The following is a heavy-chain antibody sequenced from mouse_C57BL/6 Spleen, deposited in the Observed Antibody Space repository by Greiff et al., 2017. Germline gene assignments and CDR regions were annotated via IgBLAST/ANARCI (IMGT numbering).Heavy chain of an antibody. V-gene: IGHV3-1*01. CDR1: GYSITSGYD. CDR3: ARDQRYYGSSYYWYFDV. J-gene: IGHJ1*03. Sequence: EVQLVESGPGMVKPSQSLSLTCTVTGYSITSGYDWHWIRHFPGNKLEWMGYISYSGSTNYNPSLKSRISITHDTSKNHFFLKLNSVTTEDTATYYCARDQRYYGSSYYWYFDVWGTGTTVTVSS. D-gene: IGHD1-1*01. CDR2: ISYSGST.